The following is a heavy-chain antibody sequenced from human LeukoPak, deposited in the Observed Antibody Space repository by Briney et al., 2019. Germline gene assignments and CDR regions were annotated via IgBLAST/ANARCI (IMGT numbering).Heavy chain of an antibody. D-gene: IGHD6-13*01. J-gene: IGHJ4*02. Sequence: SETLSLTCTVSGGSISSYYYNWIRQPPGKGLEWIGYIYYSGTTNYNPSLKSRVTISVDTSKNQFSLKLSSVTAADTAVYYCARGVYIAAAQYGYWGQGTLVTVSS. V-gene: IGHV4-59*01. CDR2: IYYSGTT. CDR1: GGSISSYY. CDR3: ARGVYIAAAQYGY.